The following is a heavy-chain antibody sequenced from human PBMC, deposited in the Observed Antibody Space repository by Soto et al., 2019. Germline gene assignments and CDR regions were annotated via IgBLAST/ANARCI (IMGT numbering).Heavy chain of an antibody. CDR1: GFIFSSYA. V-gene: IGHV3-23*01. Sequence: EVQLLESGGGLVQPGGSLRLSCAASGFIFSSYAMSWVRQAPGKGLEWVSAISGSGGSTYYADSVKGRFTISRDNSKNTLYLQMNSLRAEDTAVYYCAVLNVLRFLEWLFPDAFDIWGQGTMVTVSS. D-gene: IGHD3-3*01. CDR3: AVLNVLRFLEWLFPDAFDI. J-gene: IGHJ3*02. CDR2: ISGSGGST.